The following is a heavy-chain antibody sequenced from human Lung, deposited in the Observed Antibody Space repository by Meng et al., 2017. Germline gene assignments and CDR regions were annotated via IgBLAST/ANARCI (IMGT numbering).Heavy chain of an antibody. CDR1: GGSFSDYY. Sequence: QVPLQQWGGGLLKPSETLSLACVVSGGSFSDYYWSWIRQPPGKGLEWIGEINHSGSTNYNPSLESRATISVDTSQNNLSLKLSSVTAADSAVYYCARGPTTMAHDFDYWGQGTLVTVFS. D-gene: IGHD4-11*01. CDR2: INHSGST. J-gene: IGHJ4*02. CDR3: ARGPTTMAHDFDY. V-gene: IGHV4-34*01.